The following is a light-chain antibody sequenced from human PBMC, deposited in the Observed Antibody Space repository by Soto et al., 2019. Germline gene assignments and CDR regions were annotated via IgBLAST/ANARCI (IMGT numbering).Light chain of an antibody. Sequence: QLVLTQPPSVSGAPGQIVTISCTGSSSNIGAGSDVHWYQQSPGRVPKLLVYGNKHRPSGVPDRFSASKSGTSASLAITGLQADDEADYYCQSYDNNLRGELFGGGTKLTVL. CDR1: SSNIGAGSD. CDR2: GNK. J-gene: IGLJ2*01. V-gene: IGLV1-40*01. CDR3: QSYDNNLRGEL.